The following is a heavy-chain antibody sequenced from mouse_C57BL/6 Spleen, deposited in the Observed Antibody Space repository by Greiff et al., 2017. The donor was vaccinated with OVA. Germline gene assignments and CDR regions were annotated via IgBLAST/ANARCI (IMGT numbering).Heavy chain of an antibody. D-gene: IGHD2-2*01. V-gene: IGHV14-1*01. CDR1: GFNIKDYY. CDR2: IDPEDGDT. CDR3: SRRVTTRAMDY. Sequence: EVQLQQSGAELVRPGASVKLSCTASGFNIKDYYMHWVKQRPEQGLEWIGRIDPEDGDTEYAPKFQGKATMTADPSSNTAYLQLSSLTSEDTAVYYCSRRVTTRAMDYWGQGTSVTVSS. J-gene: IGHJ4*01.